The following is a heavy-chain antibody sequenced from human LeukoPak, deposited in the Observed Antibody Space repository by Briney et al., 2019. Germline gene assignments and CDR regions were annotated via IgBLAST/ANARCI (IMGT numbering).Heavy chain of an antibody. J-gene: IGHJ4*02. CDR3: ARGTWLPDY. D-gene: IGHD5-24*01. CDR2: ISYDGSNK. V-gene: IGHV3-30*19. CDR1: RFTFSSYG. Sequence: AGGSLRLSCAASRFTFSSYGMHWVRQAPGKGLEWVAVISYDGSNKYYADSVKGRFTISRDNSKNTLYLQMNSLRAEDTAVYYCARGTWLPDYWGQGTLVTVSS.